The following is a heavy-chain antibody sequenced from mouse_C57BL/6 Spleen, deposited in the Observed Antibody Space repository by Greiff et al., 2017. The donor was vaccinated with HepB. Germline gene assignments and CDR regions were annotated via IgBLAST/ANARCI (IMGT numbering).Heavy chain of an antibody. CDR1: GFTFSSYA. J-gene: IGHJ2*01. D-gene: IGHD1-1*01. CDR2: ISDGGSYT. CDR3: ARDGVYGHSYYFDY. V-gene: IGHV5-4*01. Sequence: EVKLMESGGGLVKPGGSLKLSCAASGFTFSSYAMSWVRQTPEKRLEWVATISDGGSYTYYPDNVKGRFTISRDNAKNNLYLQMSHLKSEDTAMYYCARDGVYGHSYYFDYWGQGTTLTVSS.